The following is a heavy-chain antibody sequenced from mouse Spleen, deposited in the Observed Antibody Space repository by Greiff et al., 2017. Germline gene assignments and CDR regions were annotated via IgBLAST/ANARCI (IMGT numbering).Heavy chain of an antibody. CDR2: IYPGDGDT. CDR1: GYAFSSYW. J-gene: IGHJ3*01. Sequence: QVQLQQSGAELVKPGASVKISCKASGYAFSSYWMNWVKQRPGKGLEWIGQIYPGDGDTNYNGKFKGKATLTADKSSSTAYMQLSSLTSEDSAVYFCARRGEYDYGDPAWFAYWGQGTLVTVSA. D-gene: IGHD2-4*01. V-gene: IGHV1-80*01. CDR3: ARRGEYDYGDPAWFAY.